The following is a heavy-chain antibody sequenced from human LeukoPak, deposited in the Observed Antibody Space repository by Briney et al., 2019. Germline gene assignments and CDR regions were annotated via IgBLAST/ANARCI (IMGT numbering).Heavy chain of an antibody. CDR3: ARGLWVVAGDY. D-gene: IGHD2-15*01. V-gene: IGHV1-2*06. CDR2: INPNIGGT. J-gene: IGHJ4*02. Sequence: ASVKVSCKASGYTFTGYYMHWVRQTPGQGLERLRRINPNIGGTNYAQKFQGRDTMTRDTSISTAYMELSRLRSDDTAVYYCARGLWVVAGDYWGQGTLVTVSS. CDR1: GYTFTGYY.